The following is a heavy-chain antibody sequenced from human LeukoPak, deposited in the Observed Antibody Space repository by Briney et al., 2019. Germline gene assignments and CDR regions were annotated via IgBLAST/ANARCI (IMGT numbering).Heavy chain of an antibody. V-gene: IGHV1-2*02. Sequence: ASVKVSCKASGYTFTGYYMHWVRQAPGQGLEWMGWINPNSGGTNYAQKFQGRVTMTRDTSISTAYMELRRLRSDDTAVYYCARDRSGQDYDYVWGSYRPPLGYWGQGTLVTVSS. CDR2: INPNSGGT. CDR1: GYTFTGYY. D-gene: IGHD3-16*02. J-gene: IGHJ4*02. CDR3: ARDRSGQDYDYVWGSYRPPLGY.